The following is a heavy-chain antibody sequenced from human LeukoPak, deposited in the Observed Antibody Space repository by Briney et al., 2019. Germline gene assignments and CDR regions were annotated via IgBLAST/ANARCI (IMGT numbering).Heavy chain of an antibody. J-gene: IGHJ4*02. CDR1: GGSISSISYY. D-gene: IGHD2-21*02. CDR2: IYYSGST. V-gene: IGHV4-39*01. Sequence: KPSEPLSLTCTVSGGSISSISYYWGWIRQPPGKGLEWIGYIYYSGSTYYNPSLKSRVTISVDTSKNQFSLKLSSVTAADTAVYYCARFYCGGDCYSGYFNYWGQGTLVTVSS. CDR3: ARFYCGGDCYSGYFNY.